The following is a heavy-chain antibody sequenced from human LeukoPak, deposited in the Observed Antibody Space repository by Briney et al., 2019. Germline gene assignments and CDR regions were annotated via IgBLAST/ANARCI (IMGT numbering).Heavy chain of an antibody. CDR1: GFTFSDYW. CDR2: IKQDGGER. CDR3: VRAIAAAASY. V-gene: IGHV3-7*01. J-gene: IGHJ4*02. D-gene: IGHD6-13*01. Sequence: QSGGSLRLSCAASGFTFSDYWMHWVRQAPGRGLEWVANIKQDGGERYYVDSVKGRFTITRDNAKNSLSLQMNSLRVEDTAVYYCVRAIAAAASYWGQGTLVTVSS.